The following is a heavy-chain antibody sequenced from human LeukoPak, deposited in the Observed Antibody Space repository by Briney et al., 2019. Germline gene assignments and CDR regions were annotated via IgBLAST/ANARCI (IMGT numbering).Heavy chain of an antibody. CDR2: IYYSGST. V-gene: IGHV4-34*01. CDR1: GVSFGGYY. CDR3: ATSTAAVGTFYY. D-gene: IGHD6-13*01. J-gene: IGHJ4*02. Sequence: SETLSLTCAVYGVSFGGYYWSWIRQAPGKGLEWLGEIYYSGSTNYDPSLKSRVAISLDTSKNQFSLKLNSVTAADTAVYYCATSTAAVGTFYYWGRGTLVTVSS.